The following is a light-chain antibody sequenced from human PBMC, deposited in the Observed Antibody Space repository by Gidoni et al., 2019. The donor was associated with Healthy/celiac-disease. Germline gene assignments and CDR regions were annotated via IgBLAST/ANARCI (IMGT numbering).Light chain of an antibody. CDR1: QSVSSY. CDR3: QQRSNWPPIT. V-gene: IGKV3-11*01. CDR2: DAS. Sequence: EIVLTQSPATLSLSPGERATLSCRARQSVSSYLAWYQQKPDQAPRLLIYDASNRATGIPARFSGSGSGTDFTLTISSLEPEDFAVYYCQQRSNWPPITFGQGTRLEIK. J-gene: IGKJ5*01.